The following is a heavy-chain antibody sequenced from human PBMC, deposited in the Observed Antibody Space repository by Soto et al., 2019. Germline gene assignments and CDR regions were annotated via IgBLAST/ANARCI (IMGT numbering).Heavy chain of an antibody. CDR2: ISSYNGNT. Sequence: ASVTVSCKASGYTFTSYGIYWVRQAPGQGLEWMGGISSYNGNTKYAQKLQGRVTMTTDTSTSTAYMELRSLRSDDTAVHYCARDGNTYGLDVWGQGTTVTVSS. V-gene: IGHV1-18*01. D-gene: IGHD1-1*01. J-gene: IGHJ6*02. CDR1: GYTFTSYG. CDR3: ARDGNTYGLDV.